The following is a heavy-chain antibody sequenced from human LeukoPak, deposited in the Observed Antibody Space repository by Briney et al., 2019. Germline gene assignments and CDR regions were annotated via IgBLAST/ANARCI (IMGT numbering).Heavy chain of an antibody. Sequence: ASVTVSFKASVYTFTIYGISWVRQAPGQGLEWMGWISAYNGNTNYAQKLQGRVTMTTDTSTSTAYMELRSLRSDDTAVYYCARDRVPVVAATLYYYYMDVWGKGTTVTVSS. J-gene: IGHJ6*03. CDR1: VYTFTIYG. CDR2: ISAYNGNT. D-gene: IGHD2-15*01. CDR3: ARDRVPVVAATLYYYYMDV. V-gene: IGHV1-18*01.